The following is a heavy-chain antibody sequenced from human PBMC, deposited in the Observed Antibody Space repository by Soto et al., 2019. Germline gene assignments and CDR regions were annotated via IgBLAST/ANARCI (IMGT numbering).Heavy chain of an antibody. V-gene: IGHV4-59*01. CDR1: GGSISSYY. J-gene: IGHJ5*02. CDR2: IYYSGST. D-gene: IGHD3-10*01. Sequence: LSLTCTASGGSISSYYWSWIRQPPGKGLEWIGYIYYSGSTNYNPSLKSRVTISVDTSKNQFSLKLSSVTAADTAVYYCARDRDYGSGSYGWFDPWGQGTLVTVSS. CDR3: ARDRDYGSGSYGWFDP.